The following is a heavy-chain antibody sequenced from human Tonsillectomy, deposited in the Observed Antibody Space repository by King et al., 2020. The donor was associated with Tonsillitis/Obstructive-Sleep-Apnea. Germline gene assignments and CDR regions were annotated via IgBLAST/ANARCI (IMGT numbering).Heavy chain of an antibody. J-gene: IGHJ5*02. CDR3: ATGGPPGAVYTHTPANWFDP. CDR1: GVSFSGYY. Sequence: VQLQQWGAGLLKPSETLSLTCAVYGVSFSGYYWSWIRQPPGKGLEWIGEINHSGSTNYNPSLKSRVTISVDTSKNQFSLKLSSVTAADTAVYYCATGGPPGAVYTHTPANWFDPWGQGTLVTVSS. CDR2: INHSGST. D-gene: IGHD2-2*02. V-gene: IGHV4-34*01.